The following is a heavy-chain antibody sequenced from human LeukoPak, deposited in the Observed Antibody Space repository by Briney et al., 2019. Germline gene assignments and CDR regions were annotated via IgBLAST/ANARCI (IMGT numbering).Heavy chain of an antibody. D-gene: IGHD6-19*01. CDR1: GFTFSSYA. Sequence: GGSLRLSCAASGFTFSSYAMHWVRQAPGKGLEWVAVISYDGSNKYYADSVKGRFTISRDNSKNTLYLQMNSLRAEDTAVYYCARDLRYSSGWYDYYYYGMDVCGKGTTVTVSS. CDR2: ISYDGSNK. CDR3: ARDLRYSSGWYDYYYYGMDV. J-gene: IGHJ6*04. V-gene: IGHV3-30*04.